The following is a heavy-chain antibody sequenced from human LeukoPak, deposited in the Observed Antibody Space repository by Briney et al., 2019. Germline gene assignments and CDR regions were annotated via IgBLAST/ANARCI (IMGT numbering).Heavy chain of an antibody. D-gene: IGHD3-10*01. CDR3: ASDGAGCGSPYNWFDP. V-gene: IGHV3-53*04. CDR2: IYSGGST. J-gene: IGHJ5*02. Sequence: PGGSLRLSCAASGFTVSSNYMSWVRQAPGKGLEWVSAIYSGGSTYYADSVKGRFTISRHNSKNTLYLQMNSLRAEATAVYYCASDGAGCGSPYNWFDPWGQGTLVTVSS. CDR1: GFTVSSNY.